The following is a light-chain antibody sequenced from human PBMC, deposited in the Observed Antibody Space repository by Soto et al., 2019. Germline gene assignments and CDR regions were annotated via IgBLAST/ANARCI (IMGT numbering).Light chain of an antibody. V-gene: IGKV3-20*01. CDR2: GAS. CDR3: QQFDRSHPSWT. J-gene: IGKJ1*01. Sequence: ETVLTQSPGTLSLSPGERATLSCRASQSVSSNYLAWYQHIPGQAPRLLIYGASTRATGIPDRFSGSGSGTDFTLTISRLEPEDFAVYYCQQFDRSHPSWTFGQGTKVE. CDR1: QSVSSNY.